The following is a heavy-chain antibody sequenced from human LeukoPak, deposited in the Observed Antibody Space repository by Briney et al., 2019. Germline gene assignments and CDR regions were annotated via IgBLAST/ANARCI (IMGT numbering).Heavy chain of an antibody. Sequence: SCKASGYTFTGYYMHWVRQAPGKGLEWVAVISYDGSNKYYADSVKGRFTVSRDNSKNTLYLQINSLRAEDTAVYYCAKDRSYLGYGFRLFGEPDYWGQGTLVTVSS. V-gene: IGHV3-30*18. CDR2: ISYDGSNK. CDR1: GYTFTGYY. D-gene: IGHD3-10*02. J-gene: IGHJ4*02. CDR3: AKDRSYLGYGFRLFGEPDY.